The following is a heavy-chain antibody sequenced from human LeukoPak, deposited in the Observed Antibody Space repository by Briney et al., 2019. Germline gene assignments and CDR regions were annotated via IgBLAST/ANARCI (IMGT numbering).Heavy chain of an antibody. CDR2: ISSSSGTI. D-gene: IGHD1-1*01. CDR1: GFTFSSYN. Sequence: PGGSLRLSCAASGFTFSSYNLNWVRQAPGKGLEWVSYISSSSGTIYYADSVKGRFTISRDNSKNTLYLQMNSLRAEDTAVYYCARGLVERRPLFDYWGQGTLVTVSS. J-gene: IGHJ4*02. CDR3: ARGLVERRPLFDY. V-gene: IGHV3-48*01.